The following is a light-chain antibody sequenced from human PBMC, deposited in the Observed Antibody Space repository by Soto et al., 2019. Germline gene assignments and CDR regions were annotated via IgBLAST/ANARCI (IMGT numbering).Light chain of an antibody. CDR2: RDS. V-gene: IGLV3-9*01. Sequence: SYELTQPLSVSVALGQTARITCGGNNIGSKNVHWYQQKPGQAPVLVIYRDSNRPSGIPERFSGPNSGNTATLTISRAHAGDEADYYCQVWDSSTVFGGGTKLTVL. J-gene: IGLJ2*01. CDR1: NIGSKN. CDR3: QVWDSSTV.